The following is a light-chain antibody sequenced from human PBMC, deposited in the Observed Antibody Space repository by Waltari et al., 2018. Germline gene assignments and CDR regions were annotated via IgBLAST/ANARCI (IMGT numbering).Light chain of an antibody. CDR3: SSYTDSSPWV. J-gene: IGLJ3*02. CDR2: DVS. Sequence: QSALTHPASVSGSPGQSITISCNATSSDAGGYKLVSWYQQHPGKAPKLIIYDVSNGPSGVSNRFSGSKSGNTASLTISGLQSDDEANYYCSSYTDSSPWVFGGGTKLTVL. CDR1: SSDAGGYKL. V-gene: IGLV2-14*03.